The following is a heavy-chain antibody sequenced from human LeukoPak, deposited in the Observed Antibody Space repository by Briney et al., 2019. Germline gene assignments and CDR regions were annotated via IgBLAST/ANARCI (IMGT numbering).Heavy chain of an antibody. V-gene: IGHV3-30-3*01. CDR2: ISYDGSNK. Sequence: GGSLRLSCAASGFTFSSYAMHWVRQAPGKGLEWVAVISYDGSNKYYADSVKGRFTISRDNSKNTLYLQMNSLRAEDTAVYYCAKDRIYYDILTGGDYWGQGTLVTVSS. D-gene: IGHD3-9*01. J-gene: IGHJ4*02. CDR3: AKDRIYYDILTGGDY. CDR1: GFTFSSYA.